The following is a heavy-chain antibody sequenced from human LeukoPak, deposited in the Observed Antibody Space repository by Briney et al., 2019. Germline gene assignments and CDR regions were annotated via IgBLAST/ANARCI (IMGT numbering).Heavy chain of an antibody. CDR2: IKQDGSEK. CDR1: GFTFSSYW. J-gene: IGHJ6*03. Sequence: GGSLRLSCAASGFTFSSYWMSWVRQAPGKGLEWVANIKQDGSEKYYVDSVKGRFTISRDNAKNSLYLQMNSLRAEDTAVYYCARARGYYYYYMDVWGKGTTVTISS. CDR3: ARARGYYYYYMDV. V-gene: IGHV3-7*01.